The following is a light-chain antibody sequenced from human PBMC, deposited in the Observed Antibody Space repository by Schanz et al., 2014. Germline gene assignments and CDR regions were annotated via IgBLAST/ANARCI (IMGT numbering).Light chain of an antibody. J-gene: IGKJ1*01. V-gene: IGKV3-20*01. CDR2: DAS. CDR3: QQYGNSLWT. CDR1: QSIYNSL. Sequence: EIVLTQSPVTLSLSPGERATLSCRTSQSIYNSLLAWYQQKPGQAPRLLIYDASNRATGIPARFSGSGSGTDFTLTISSLEPEDFAVYYCQQYGNSLWTFGQGTKVEIK.